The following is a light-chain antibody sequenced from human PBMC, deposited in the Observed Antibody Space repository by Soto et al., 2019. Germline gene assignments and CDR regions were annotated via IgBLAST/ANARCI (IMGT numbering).Light chain of an antibody. V-gene: IGLV2-14*01. CDR1: SSDVGAYNS. Sequence: QSVLTQPASVSGSPGQSITISCTGTSSDVGAYNSVSWHQQHPGKAPKLIIYDVSTRPSGISDRFSGSKSGNTASLTISGLQAEDESDYYCSSYTTSVTYVFGTGTKVTVL. CDR3: SSYTTSVTYV. CDR2: DVS. J-gene: IGLJ1*01.